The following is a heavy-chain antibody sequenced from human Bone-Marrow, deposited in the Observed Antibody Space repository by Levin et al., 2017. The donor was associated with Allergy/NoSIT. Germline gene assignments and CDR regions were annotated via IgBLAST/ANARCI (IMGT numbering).Heavy chain of an antibody. Sequence: AGESLKISCAPSGFTFSTYAMAWVRQAPGKGLEWVSTVSGSGAGTFYADSVRGRFTISRDNSKNTLYLQMNSLRAEDTAVYYCAKGRTDTSMRQFDCWGQGTLVTVSS. CDR1: GFTFSTYA. CDR3: AKGRTDTSMRQFDC. D-gene: IGHD5-18*01. J-gene: IGHJ4*02. V-gene: IGHV3-23*01. CDR2: VSGSGAGT.